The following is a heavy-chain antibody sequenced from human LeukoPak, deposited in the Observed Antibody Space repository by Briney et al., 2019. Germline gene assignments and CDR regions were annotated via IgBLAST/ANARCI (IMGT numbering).Heavy chain of an antibody. CDR3: AVVKMVNYYDSGGFNWFDP. CDR1: GYTFTSYG. CDR2: ISAYNGNT. J-gene: IGHJ5*02. Sequence: GASVKVSCKASGYTFTSYGISWVRQAPGQGLEWMGWISAYNGNTNYAQKLQGRVTMTTDTSTSTAYMELRSLRSDDTAVYYCAVVKMVNYYDSGGFNWFDPWAREPWSPSPQ. V-gene: IGHV1-18*01. D-gene: IGHD3-22*01.